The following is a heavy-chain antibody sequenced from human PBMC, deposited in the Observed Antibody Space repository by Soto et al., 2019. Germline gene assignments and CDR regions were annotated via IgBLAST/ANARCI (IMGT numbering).Heavy chain of an antibody. J-gene: IGHJ6*03. Sequence: ASVKVSCKVSGYTLTELSMDWVRQAPGKGLEWMGGFDPEDGETIYAQKFQGRVTMTADTSTNTAYMELSSLRSDDTAVYYCARERTTVNDYYYYSCMDVWGKGTTVTVSS. CDR3: ARERTTVNDYYYYSCMDV. D-gene: IGHD4-17*01. CDR2: FDPEDGET. CDR1: GYTLTELS. V-gene: IGHV1-24*01.